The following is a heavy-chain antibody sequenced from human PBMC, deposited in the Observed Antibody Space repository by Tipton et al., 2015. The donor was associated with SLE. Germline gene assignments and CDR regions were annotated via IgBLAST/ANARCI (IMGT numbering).Heavy chain of an antibody. V-gene: IGHV3-23*01. Sequence: SLRLSCAASGFTFSTYAMSWVRQGPGKGLEWVSAISGAGGTTYYADSVKGRFTISRDNSNNTLYLHMNSLRAEDTAVYYCAKEGVIAALDAFDIWGQGTMVTVSS. CDR3: AKEGVIAALDAFDI. J-gene: IGHJ3*02. D-gene: IGHD6-6*01. CDR1: GFTFSTYA. CDR2: ISGAGGTT.